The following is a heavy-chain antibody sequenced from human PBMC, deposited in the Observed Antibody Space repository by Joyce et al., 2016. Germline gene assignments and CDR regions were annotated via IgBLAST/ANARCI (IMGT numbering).Heavy chain of an antibody. V-gene: IGHV1-3*04. Sequence: QVQLVQSGAEVKKHGASVKVSCKASGYTFTDYPIHWVRQAPGQRLEWMGWINTGNGNTKYSQKFQGRVTITRDTSASTAYIEVSSLRSEDTAVYYCTTINNYGDWGQGTLITVSS. CDR2: INTGNGNT. CDR3: TTINNYGD. J-gene: IGHJ4*02. CDR1: GYTFTDYP. D-gene: IGHD4-17*01.